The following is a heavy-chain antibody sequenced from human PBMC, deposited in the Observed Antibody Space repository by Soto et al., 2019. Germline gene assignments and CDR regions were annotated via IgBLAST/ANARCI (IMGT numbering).Heavy chain of an antibody. CDR1: GYTFTSYG. CDR3: ASDSMVRGVKNYYYGMDV. CDR2: ISAYNGNT. J-gene: IGHJ6*02. D-gene: IGHD3-10*01. Sequence: GASVKVSCKASGYTFTSYGISWVRQAPGQGLEWMGWISAYNGNTNYAQKLQGRVTMTTDTSTSTAYMEMMSLRSYDTGVYYCASDSMVRGVKNYYYGMDVSGQGTTLTLSS. V-gene: IGHV1-18*01.